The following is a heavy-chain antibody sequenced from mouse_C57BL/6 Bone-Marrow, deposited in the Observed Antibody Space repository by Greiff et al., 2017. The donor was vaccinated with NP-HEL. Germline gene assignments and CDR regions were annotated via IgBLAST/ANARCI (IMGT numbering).Heavy chain of an antibody. CDR2: INPGSGGT. Sequence: QVQLQQSGAELVRPGTSVKVSCKASGYAFTNYLIEWVKQRPGQGLEWIGVINPGSGGTNYNEKFKGKATLTADKSSSTAYMQLSSLTSEDSAVYFCAREGIYDGYYGYAMDYWGQGTSVTVSS. V-gene: IGHV1-54*01. CDR1: GYAFTNYL. CDR3: AREGIYDGYYGYAMDY. D-gene: IGHD2-3*01. J-gene: IGHJ4*01.